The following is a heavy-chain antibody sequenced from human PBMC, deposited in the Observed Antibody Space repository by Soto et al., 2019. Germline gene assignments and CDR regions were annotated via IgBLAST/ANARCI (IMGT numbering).Heavy chain of an antibody. Sequence: QVQLVESGGGVGQPGRSLRLSCAASGFTFSSYGMHWVRQAPGKGLEWVAVISYDGSNKYYADSVKGRFTISRDNSKNTLYLQMNSLRAEDTAVYYCAKDESPVKVLNTLLDYWGQGTLVTVSS. V-gene: IGHV3-30*18. CDR2: ISYDGSNK. D-gene: IGHD4-4*01. CDR3: AKDESPVKVLNTLLDY. CDR1: GFTFSSYG. J-gene: IGHJ4*02.